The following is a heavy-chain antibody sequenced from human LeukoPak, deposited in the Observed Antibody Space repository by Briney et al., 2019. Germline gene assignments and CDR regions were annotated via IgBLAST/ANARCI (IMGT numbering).Heavy chain of an antibody. V-gene: IGHV4-59*08. CDR1: GGSISPYH. D-gene: IGHD1/OR15-1a*01. CDR3: ARHDSWNNDNWFDP. Sequence: KPSETLSLTCAVSGGSISPYHWTWIRQPPGKGLEWIGYISYSGSTNYNPSLKSRVTISIDTSKSQFSLKLSSVTAADTAVYYCARHDSWNNDNWFDPWGQGTLVTVSS. J-gene: IGHJ5*02. CDR2: ISYSGST.